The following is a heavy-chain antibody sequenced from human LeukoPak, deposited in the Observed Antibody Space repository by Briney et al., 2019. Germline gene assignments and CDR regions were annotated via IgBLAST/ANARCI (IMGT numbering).Heavy chain of an antibody. D-gene: IGHD2-8*01. CDR1: GFTVSSNY. CDR2: IYTGGAT. CDR3: AGGNRLGVSFDY. J-gene: IGHJ4*02. V-gene: IGHV3-66*01. Sequence: GGSLRLSCAASGFTVSSNYMTWVRQAPGKGLECVSVIYTGGATYYADSVMARFTISRDNSKNTLYLQLSNLRVEDTAVYYCAGGNRLGVSFDYWGQGTLVTVSS.